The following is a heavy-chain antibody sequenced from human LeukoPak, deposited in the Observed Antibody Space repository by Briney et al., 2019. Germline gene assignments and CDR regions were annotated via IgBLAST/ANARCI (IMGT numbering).Heavy chain of an antibody. Sequence: PSETLSLTCTVSGGSISSGGYYWSWIRQHPGKGLEWIGYIYYSGSTYYNPSLKSRVTISVGTSKNQFSLKLSSVTAADTAVYYCATGSALATFDYWGQGTLVTVSS. J-gene: IGHJ4*02. CDR3: ATGSALATFDY. CDR1: GGSISSGGYY. V-gene: IGHV4-31*03. CDR2: IYYSGST. D-gene: IGHD3-10*01.